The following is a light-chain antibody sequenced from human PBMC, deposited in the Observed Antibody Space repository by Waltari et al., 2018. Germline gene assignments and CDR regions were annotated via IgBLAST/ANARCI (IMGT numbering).Light chain of an antibody. J-gene: IGKJ1*01. V-gene: IGKV3-20*01. CDR3: QMYVRLPVT. Sequence: TVLTQSPGTLSLSPGEGATLSCRASQSVGRSLVWYQQKPGRAPRLLIYGASIRATGIPDRFTGSGSGTDFSLTISRLEPEDSAVYYCQMYVRLPVTFGQGTKVEI. CDR2: GAS. CDR1: QSVGRS.